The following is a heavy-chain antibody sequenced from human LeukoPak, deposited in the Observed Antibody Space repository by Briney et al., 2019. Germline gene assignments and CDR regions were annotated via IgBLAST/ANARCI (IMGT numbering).Heavy chain of an antibody. V-gene: IGHV3-48*02. Sequence: GRSLRLSCAASGFTLSNYNMNWDRQAPGKGLEWVAYISGSGSTIYYADSVKGRLTISRDNATNSLYMQMNSQRDEDTAVYYCARSVIWGQGTLVTVSS. CDR3: ARSVI. D-gene: IGHD2/OR15-2a*01. J-gene: IGHJ4*02. CDR1: GFTLSNYN. CDR2: ISGSGSTI.